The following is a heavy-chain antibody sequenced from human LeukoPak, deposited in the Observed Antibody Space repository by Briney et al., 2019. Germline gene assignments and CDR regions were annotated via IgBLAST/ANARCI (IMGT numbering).Heavy chain of an antibody. CDR1: GFTFSSYW. CDR2: INSDGGST. Sequence: GVSLRLSCAASGFTFSSYWMHWVRQAPGKGLEWVSRINSDGGSTTYADSVKGRFTISRDNAKNTMYLQMSSLRADDSAVYYCGRGGLTGQMAAFDYWGQGALVTVST. J-gene: IGHJ4*02. V-gene: IGHV3-74*01. CDR3: GRGGLTGQMAAFDY. D-gene: IGHD3-9*01.